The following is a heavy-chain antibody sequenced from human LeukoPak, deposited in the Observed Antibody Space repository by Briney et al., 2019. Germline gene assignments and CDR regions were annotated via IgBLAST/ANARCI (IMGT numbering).Heavy chain of an antibody. CDR1: GFTFSSYE. J-gene: IGHJ4*02. D-gene: IGHD1-26*01. CDR2: ISSSGSTI. CDR3: ARGMGAFDPPFDY. V-gene: IGHV3-48*03. Sequence: GGSLLLSCAASGFTFSSYEMNWVRRAPGKGLEWVSYISSSGSTIYYADSVKGRFTISRDNAKDSLYLQMNSLRAEDTAVYYCARGMGAFDPPFDYWGQGTLVTVSS.